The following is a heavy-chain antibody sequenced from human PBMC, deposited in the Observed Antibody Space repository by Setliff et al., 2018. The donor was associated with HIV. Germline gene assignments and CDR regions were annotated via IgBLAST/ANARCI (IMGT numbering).Heavy chain of an antibody. CDR3: ARESPSSSWFYFDF. Sequence: SETLSLTCAVSGFSISSRYYWTWIRQSPGKGLEWIGEINHRGSTNYNPSLKSRVTVSVDTSKNQFSLKLGSVTAADTAVYYCARESPSSSWFYFDFWGQGTLVTVSS. J-gene: IGHJ4*02. CDR2: INHRGST. CDR1: GFSISSRYY. D-gene: IGHD6-13*01. V-gene: IGHV4-34*01.